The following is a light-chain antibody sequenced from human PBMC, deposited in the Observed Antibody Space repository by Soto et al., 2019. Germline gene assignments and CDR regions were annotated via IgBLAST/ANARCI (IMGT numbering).Light chain of an antibody. J-gene: IGKJ2*01. CDR1: QSLSSN. V-gene: IGKV3-15*01. CDR2: GAS. CDR3: QQYNNWPPYT. Sequence: EIVMTQSPATLSVSPGERATLSCRDSQSLSSNLAWYQQKPGQAPRLLIYGASTRATGIPARFSGSGSGTEFTLTISSLQSEDFAVYYCQQYNNWPPYTFGQGTKLEIK.